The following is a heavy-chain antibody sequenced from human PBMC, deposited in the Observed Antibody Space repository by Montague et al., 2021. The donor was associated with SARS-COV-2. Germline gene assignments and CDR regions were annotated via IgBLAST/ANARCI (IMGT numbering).Heavy chain of an antibody. V-gene: IGHV4-39*01. CDR1: GGSISSSSYY. CDR2: IYYSGST. Sequence: SETLSLTCTVSGGSISSSSYYWGWIRQPPGKGPEWIGSIYYSGSTHYNPSLKSRVTISVDTSKNQFSLKLSSVTAADTAVYYCARHKRWRIAAAGRDFDYWGQGTLVTVSS. J-gene: IGHJ4*02. D-gene: IGHD6-13*01. CDR3: ARHKRWRIAAAGRDFDY.